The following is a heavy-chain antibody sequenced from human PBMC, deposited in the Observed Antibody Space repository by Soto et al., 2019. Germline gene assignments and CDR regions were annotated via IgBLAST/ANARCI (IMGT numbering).Heavy chain of an antibody. V-gene: IGHV3-33*01. CDR1: GFTFRSYG. D-gene: IGHD3-22*01. J-gene: IGHJ4*02. Sequence: GGPLRLSCSASGFTFRSYGMHWVRQAPGKGLEWVAVIWYDGSNKYYADSVKGRFTISRDNSKNTLYLQMNSLRAEDTAVYYCAREGYYYDSSGYYLDYWGQGTLVTVSS. CDR2: IWYDGSNK. CDR3: AREGYYYDSSGYYLDY.